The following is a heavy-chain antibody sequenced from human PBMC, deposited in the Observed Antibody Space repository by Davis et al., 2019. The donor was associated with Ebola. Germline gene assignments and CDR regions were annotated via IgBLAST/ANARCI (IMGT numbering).Heavy chain of an antibody. J-gene: IGHJ4*02. V-gene: IGHV3-23*01. Sequence: PGGSLRLSCAASGFTFSSYAMSWVRQAPGKGLEWVSAISGNGDSTYYADSVKGRFTISRDNSKNTLYLQMNSLRAEDTAVYYCVEGRTVGNTCYFDYWGQGTLVTVSS. CDR2: ISGNGDST. D-gene: IGHD1-26*01. CDR1: GFTFSSYA. CDR3: VEGRTVGNTCYFDY.